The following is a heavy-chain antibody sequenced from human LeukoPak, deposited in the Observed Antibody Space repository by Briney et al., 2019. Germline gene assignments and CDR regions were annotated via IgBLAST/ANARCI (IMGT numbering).Heavy chain of an antibody. V-gene: IGHV1-2*02. D-gene: IGHD3-10*01. CDR1: GYTLTGYY. CDR2: INPNSGGT. J-gene: IGHJ4*02. Sequence: GASVKVSCKASGYTLTGYYMHWVRQAPGQGLEWMGWINPNSGGTNYAQKFQGRVTMTRDTSISTAYMELSRLRSDDTAVYYCARVEYYGSGSPFDYWGQGTLVTVSS. CDR3: ARVEYYGSGSPFDY.